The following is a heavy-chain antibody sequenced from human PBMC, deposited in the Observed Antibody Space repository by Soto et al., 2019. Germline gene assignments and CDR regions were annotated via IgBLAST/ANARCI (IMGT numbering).Heavy chain of an antibody. Sequence: QVQLQESGPGLVKPSETLSLTCTVSSGSTSSYYWSWIRQPPGKGLEWIGHMYYSGSTKYNPSLKSRITISVDTSKNQFSLNLSSVTAADTAVYYCARARERVETWGGYYYEYYFDYWGQGALVTVSS. J-gene: IGHJ4*02. CDR1: SGSTSSYY. CDR2: MYYSGST. V-gene: IGHV4-59*01. CDR3: ARARERVETWGGYYYEYYFDY. D-gene: IGHD3-22*01.